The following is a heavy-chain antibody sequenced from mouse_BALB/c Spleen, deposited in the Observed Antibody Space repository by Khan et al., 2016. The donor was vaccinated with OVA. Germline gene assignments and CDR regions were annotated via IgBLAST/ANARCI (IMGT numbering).Heavy chain of an antibody. Sequence: VQLQQSGPELVKPGASVKMSCMASGYTFTSYVIHWVRQKPGQDLEWIGYIYPYNDDTKYNEKFKGKATLTSDKSSSTAFMELSSLTSEDSAVYYCTRQLRLQGFSYWGQGTLVTVSA. D-gene: IGHD1-2*01. CDR2: IYPYNDDT. V-gene: IGHV1S136*01. J-gene: IGHJ3*01. CDR3: TRQLRLQGFSY. CDR1: GYTFTSYV.